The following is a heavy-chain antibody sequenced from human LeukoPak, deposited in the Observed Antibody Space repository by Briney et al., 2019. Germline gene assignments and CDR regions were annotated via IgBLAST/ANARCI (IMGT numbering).Heavy chain of an antibody. CDR3: ARLAISSIWSVYFDY. CDR2: IYPSDSNT. J-gene: IGHJ4*02. D-gene: IGHD6-13*01. V-gene: IGHV5-51*01. Sequence: GESLKTSCKGSGYSFTSYWIGWVRQMPGKGLEWMGIIYPSDSNTRYSPSFQGQVTISADKSISTAYLQWSSLKASDTAMYYCARLAISSIWSVYFDYWGQGTLVTVSS. CDR1: GYSFTSYW.